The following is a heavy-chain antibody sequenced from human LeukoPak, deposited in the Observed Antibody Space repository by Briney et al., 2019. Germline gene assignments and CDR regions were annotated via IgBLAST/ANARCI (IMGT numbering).Heavy chain of an antibody. CDR1: GGSLSSNY. CDR2: IYYSKNT. Sequence: SETLSLTCTVSGGSLSSNYWSWIRQPPGKGLEWIGSIYYSKNTYYNPSLKSRVTISADTSKNQFSLTLGSVSATDTAVYYCVSPRGFSYGYFDYWGQGTLVTVSS. D-gene: IGHD5-18*01. V-gene: IGHV4-59*05. J-gene: IGHJ4*02. CDR3: VSPRGFSYGYFDY.